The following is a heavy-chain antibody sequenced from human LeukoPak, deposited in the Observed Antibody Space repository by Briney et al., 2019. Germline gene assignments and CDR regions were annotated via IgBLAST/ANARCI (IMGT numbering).Heavy chain of an antibody. CDR2: ISSSGSTI. J-gene: IGHJ4*02. CDR3: ARGENYYDSSGYWANYFDY. Sequence: GGSLRLSRAASGFTFSDYYMSWIRQAPGKGLEWVSYISSSGSTIYYADSVKGRFTISRDNAKNSLYLQMNSLRAEDTAVYYCARGENYYDSSGYWANYFDYWGQGTLVTVSS. CDR1: GFTFSDYY. D-gene: IGHD3-22*01. V-gene: IGHV3-11*01.